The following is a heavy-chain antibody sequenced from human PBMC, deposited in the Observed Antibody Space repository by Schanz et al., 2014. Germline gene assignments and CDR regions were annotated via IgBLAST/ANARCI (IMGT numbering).Heavy chain of an antibody. D-gene: IGHD3-10*01. CDR3: ARDRRLQRQSGWDY. Sequence: QVPLVQSGAEVKKPGSSVKVSCKASGGTFSSYTISWVRQAPGQGPEWMGRIIPILGIGNDAQKFQGRVTITADKSTSTAYMELSSLRSDDTAVYYCARDRRLQRQSGWDYWGQGTLVTVSS. J-gene: IGHJ4*02. V-gene: IGHV1-69*08. CDR1: GGTFSSYT. CDR2: IIPILGIG.